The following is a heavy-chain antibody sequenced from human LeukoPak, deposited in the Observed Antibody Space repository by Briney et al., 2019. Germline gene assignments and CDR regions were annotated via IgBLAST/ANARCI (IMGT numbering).Heavy chain of an antibody. V-gene: IGHV3-23*01. CDR3: AKGAAAGKVDWFDP. Sequence: GGSLRLSCAASGFTFSNFAMMWVRQAPGTGLQWVSTITGYGATFYADSVRGRFTIFRDTSMNTLFLQMNSLGVEDTVVYYCAKGAAAGKVDWFDPWGQGTLVTVSS. CDR1: GFTFSNFA. CDR2: ITGYGAT. D-gene: IGHD6-13*01. J-gene: IGHJ5*02.